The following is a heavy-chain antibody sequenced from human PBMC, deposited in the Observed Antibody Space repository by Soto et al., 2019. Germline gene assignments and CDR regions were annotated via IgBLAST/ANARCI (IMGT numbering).Heavy chain of an antibody. Sequence: ASVKVSCKASGYTFTTWPIRWVRQAPGQRLEWMGWINAGNGNTKYSQKFQGRVTITRDTSASIAYMELSSLRSEDTAVYYCARDGGSSKWYAFDPWGQGTLVTVSS. J-gene: IGHJ5*02. CDR2: INAGNGNT. CDR1: GYTFTTWP. D-gene: IGHD6-13*01. V-gene: IGHV1-3*01. CDR3: ARDGGSSKWYAFDP.